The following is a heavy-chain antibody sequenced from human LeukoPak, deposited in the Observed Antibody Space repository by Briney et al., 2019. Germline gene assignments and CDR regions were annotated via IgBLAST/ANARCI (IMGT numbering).Heavy chain of an antibody. CDR3: ARRGYYYGSSGYPSLNDY. Sequence: SETLSLTCTVSGGSISTSSYYWSWIRQPPGKGLEWIGEINHSGSTNYNPSLKSRVTISVDTSKNQFSLKLSSVTAADTAVYYCARRGYYYGSSGYPSLNDYWGQGTLVTVSS. CDR2: INHSGST. J-gene: IGHJ4*02. V-gene: IGHV4-39*07. CDR1: GGSISTSSYY. D-gene: IGHD3-22*01.